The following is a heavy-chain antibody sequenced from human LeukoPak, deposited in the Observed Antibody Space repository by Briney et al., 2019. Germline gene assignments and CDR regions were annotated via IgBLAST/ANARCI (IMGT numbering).Heavy chain of an antibody. CDR2: IYHSGST. D-gene: IGHD5-24*01. CDR1: GYSISSGYY. CDR3: ARGRDGHGGYYSYMDV. Sequence: SEALSLTCTVSGYSISSGYYWGWIRQPPGKGLEWIGIIYHSGSTYFNPSLKSRVTISVDTSKNQFSLKLTSVTAADTAVYYCARGRDGHGGYYSYMDVWGIGTTVTVSS. J-gene: IGHJ6*03. V-gene: IGHV4-38-2*02.